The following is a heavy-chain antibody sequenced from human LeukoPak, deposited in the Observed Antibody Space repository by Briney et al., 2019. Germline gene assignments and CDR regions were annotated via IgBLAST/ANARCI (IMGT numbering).Heavy chain of an antibody. Sequence: GESLKISCKGSGYSFTSYWIGWVRQMPGKGLEWMGIIYPADSDTRYSPSFQGQVTISADKSISTAYLQWSSLKASDTAMYYCAKSQTNSWGTFDYWGQGTLVTVSS. CDR3: AKSQTNSWGTFDY. CDR2: IYPADSDT. J-gene: IGHJ4*02. D-gene: IGHD6-13*01. V-gene: IGHV5-51*01. CDR1: GYSFTSYW.